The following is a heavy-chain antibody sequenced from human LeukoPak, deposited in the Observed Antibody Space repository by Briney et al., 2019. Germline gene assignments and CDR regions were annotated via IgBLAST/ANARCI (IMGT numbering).Heavy chain of an antibody. CDR2: ISRTGAST. CDR3: AKAGGAMSAMRTLGAFDI. V-gene: IGHV3-23*01. CDR1: GFTFSSYW. D-gene: IGHD3-16*01. Sequence: GGSLKLSCAASGFTFSSYWMNWVRQAPGKGLEWVSSISRTGASTYYANSVKGRFTISRDNSKNTLYLQMNSLRAEDTAVYYCAKAGGAMSAMRTLGAFDIWGQGTMVTVSS. J-gene: IGHJ3*02.